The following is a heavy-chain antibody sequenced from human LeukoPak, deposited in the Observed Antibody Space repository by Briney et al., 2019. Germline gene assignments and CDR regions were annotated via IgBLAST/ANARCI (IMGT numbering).Heavy chain of an antibody. CDR3: ARYRIAAALDYYMDV. J-gene: IGHJ6*03. V-gene: IGHV4-61*02. CDR2: IYTSGST. Sequence: SQTLSLTCTVSGGSISSGSYYWSWIRQPAGKGLEWIGRIYTSGSTNYNPSLKSRVTISVDTSKNQFSLKLSSVTAADTAVYYCARYRIAAALDYYMDVWGKGTTVTVSS. CDR1: GGSISSGSYY. D-gene: IGHD6-13*01.